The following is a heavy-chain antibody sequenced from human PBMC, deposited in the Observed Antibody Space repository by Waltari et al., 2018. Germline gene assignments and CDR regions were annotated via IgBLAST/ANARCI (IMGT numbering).Heavy chain of an antibody. CDR2: IYHSGST. CDR1: GYSISSGSY. D-gene: IGHD2-15*01. V-gene: IGHV4-38-2*01. Sequence: QVQLQESGPGLVKPSETLSLTCAVSGYSISSGSYWGWIRQPPGKGLEWIGSIYHSGSTYYNPSLKSRVTISVDTSKNQFSLKLSSVTAADTAVYYCARLSRVAPFDPWGQGTLVTVSS. J-gene: IGHJ5*02. CDR3: ARLSRVAPFDP.